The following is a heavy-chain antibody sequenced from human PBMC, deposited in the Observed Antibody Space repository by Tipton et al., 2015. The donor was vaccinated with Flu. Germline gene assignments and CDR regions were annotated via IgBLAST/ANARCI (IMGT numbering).Heavy chain of an antibody. V-gene: IGHV4-59*02. J-gene: IGHJ6*02. D-gene: IGHD4-11*01. CDR3: ASGLVQDYRDQYPGMDV. CDR2: IYYRGTT. Sequence: TLSLNCTVSGGSVSPYYWNWVRQSPGKGLEWIGDIYYRGTTGYNPSLKSRVTISVDTSKYQVSLKLTSVTAADTAVYSCASGLVQDYRDQYPGMDVWGQGATVSVSS. CDR1: GGSVSPYY.